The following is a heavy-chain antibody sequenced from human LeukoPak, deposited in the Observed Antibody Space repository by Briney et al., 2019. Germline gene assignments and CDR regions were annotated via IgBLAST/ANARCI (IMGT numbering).Heavy chain of an antibody. CDR2: IYYNENT. J-gene: IGHJ6*02. CDR3: ARGRSNYYGMDV. D-gene: IGHD1-26*01. Sequence: SETLSLTCSVSDGSINSYYWNWIRRPPGKGLEWIGYIYYNENTNYSPSLKSRVTMSVDTSKNQFSLKVSSVTAADTAVYYCARGRSNYYGMDVWGQGTTVTVSS. V-gene: IGHV4-59*01. CDR1: DGSINSYY.